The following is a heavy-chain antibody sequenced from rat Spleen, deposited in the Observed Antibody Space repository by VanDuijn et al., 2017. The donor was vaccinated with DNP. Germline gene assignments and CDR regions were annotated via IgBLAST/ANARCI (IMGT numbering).Heavy chain of an antibody. V-gene: IGHV5-25*01. CDR2: ITNTGGST. Sequence: EVQLVASGGGLVQPGRSMKLSCAASGFTFSNYYMAWVRQAPTKGLEWVASITNTGGSTYYRGSVRGRFTISRDNAKSTLYLQMDSLRSEDTATYYCARSGAVTGTFDYWGQGVMVTVSS. D-gene: IGHD5-1*01. CDR1: GFTFSNYY. CDR3: ARSGAVTGTFDY. J-gene: IGHJ2*01.